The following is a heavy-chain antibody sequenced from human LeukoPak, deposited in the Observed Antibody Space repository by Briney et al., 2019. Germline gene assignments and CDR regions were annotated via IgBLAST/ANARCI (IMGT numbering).Heavy chain of an antibody. CDR2: INPNSGGT. J-gene: IGHJ6*03. CDR3: AISCSGGSCYSEGNYYMDV. Sequence: ASVKVSCKASGYTFTGYYMHWVRQAPGQGLEWMGWINPNSGGTNYAQKFQGRVTMTRDTSISTAYMELSRLRSDDTAVSYCAISCSGGSCYSEGNYYMDVWGKGTTVTVSS. V-gene: IGHV1-2*02. D-gene: IGHD2-15*01. CDR1: GYTFTGYY.